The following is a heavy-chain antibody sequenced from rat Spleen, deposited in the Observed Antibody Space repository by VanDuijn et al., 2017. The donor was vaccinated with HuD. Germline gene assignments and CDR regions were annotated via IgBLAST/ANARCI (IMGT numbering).Heavy chain of an antibody. CDR1: GITFTNYW. CDR3: TTDRKGALMDA. J-gene: IGHJ4*01. CDR2: ITNTGDST. V-gene: IGHV5-31*01. Sequence: EVQLVESGGGLVQPGRSLKLSCAASGITFTNYWMTWIRQAPGKGLEWIASITNTGDSTYYLDSVKGRFTISRNNAKSTLYLQMSSLRSEDTATYYCTTDRKGALMDAWGQGASVTVSS.